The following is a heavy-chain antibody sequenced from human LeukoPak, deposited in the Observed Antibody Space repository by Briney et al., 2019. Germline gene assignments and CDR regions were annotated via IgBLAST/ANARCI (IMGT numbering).Heavy chain of an antibody. D-gene: IGHD4-17*01. V-gene: IGHV1-2*06. J-gene: IGHJ4*02. CDR3: ATAPYGDYVLFDY. CDR2: INPNSGGT. Sequence: GASVKVSCKASGYTFTGYYMHWVRQAPGQGLEWMGRINPNSGGTNYAQKFQGRVTMTRDTSISTAYMELSRLRSDDTAVYYCATAPYGDYVLFDYWGQGTLVSVSS. CDR1: GYTFTGYY.